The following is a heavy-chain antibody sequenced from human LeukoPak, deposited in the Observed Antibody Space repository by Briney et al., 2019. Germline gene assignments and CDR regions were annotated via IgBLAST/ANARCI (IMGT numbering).Heavy chain of an antibody. J-gene: IGHJ4*02. D-gene: IGHD1/OR15-1a*01. CDR1: GFPFSGSG. CDR3: ARDNNRHFDY. CDR2: ISYDGTNK. V-gene: IGHV3-30*19. Sequence: PGGSLRLSCAASGFPFSGSGMHWVRRAPGKGLEWVAIISYDGTNKYYADSVKGRFTISRDNSKNTLYLQMNSLRAEDTAVYYCARDNNRHFDYWGQGTLVTVSS.